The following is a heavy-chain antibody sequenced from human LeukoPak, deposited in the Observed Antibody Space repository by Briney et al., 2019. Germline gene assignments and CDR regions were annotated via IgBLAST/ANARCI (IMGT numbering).Heavy chain of an antibody. D-gene: IGHD7-27*01. CDR2: MSPNSGDT. V-gene: IGHV1-8*01. J-gene: IGHJ4*02. Sequence: EASVKVSCKASGGTFSRYAISWVRQAPGQRPEWMGWMSPNSGDTGYAQKFQDRVTMTRNTSISTAYMELSSLRSDDTAVYYCARGPPNWGYDYWGPGTLVTVSS. CDR3: ARGPPNWGYDY. CDR1: GGTFSRYA.